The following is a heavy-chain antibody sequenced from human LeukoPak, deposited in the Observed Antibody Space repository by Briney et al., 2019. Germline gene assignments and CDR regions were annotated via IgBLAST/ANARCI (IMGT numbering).Heavy chain of an antibody. D-gene: IGHD2-2*01. V-gene: IGHV3-30*02. Sequence: PRGSLRLSCAASGFTFSSYGMHWVRQAPGKGLEWVAFIRYDGSNKYYADSVKGRFTISRDNSKNTLYLQMNSLRAEDTAVYYCAKAGTYCSSTSCSFDYWGQGTLVTVSS. CDR2: IRYDGSNK. CDR1: GFTFSSYG. J-gene: IGHJ4*02. CDR3: AKAGTYCSSTSCSFDY.